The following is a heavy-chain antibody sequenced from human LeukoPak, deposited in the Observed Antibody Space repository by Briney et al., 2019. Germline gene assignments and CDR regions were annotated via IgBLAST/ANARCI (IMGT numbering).Heavy chain of an antibody. CDR2: IRYDGSNK. CDR3: AKVPYSSSASKVTDY. Sequence: PGGSLRLSCAASGFTFSSYGMHWVRQAPGKALEWVAFIRYDGSNKYYADSVKGRFTISRDNSKNTLYLQMNSLRAEDTAVYYCAKVPYSSSASKVTDYWGQGTLVTVSS. J-gene: IGHJ4*02. D-gene: IGHD6-6*01. V-gene: IGHV3-30*02. CDR1: GFTFSSYG.